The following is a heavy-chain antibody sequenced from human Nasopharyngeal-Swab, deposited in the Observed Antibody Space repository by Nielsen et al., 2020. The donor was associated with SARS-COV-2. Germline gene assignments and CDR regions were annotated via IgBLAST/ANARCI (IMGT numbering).Heavy chain of an antibody. CDR3: SRHYYYYMDI. J-gene: IGHJ6*03. V-gene: IGHV4-4*02. CDR1: GGSISSNTW. CDR2: IIHSGGT. Sequence: SCAVSGGSISSNTWWGWVRQTPGMGLEWIGEIIHSGGTNYNPALKSRATISVDKSKNQLSLEVTSVTAADTAVYYCSRHYYYYMDIWGKGTTVTVSS.